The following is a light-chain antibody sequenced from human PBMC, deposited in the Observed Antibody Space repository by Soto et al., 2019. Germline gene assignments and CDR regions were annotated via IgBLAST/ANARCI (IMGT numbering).Light chain of an antibody. CDR3: CSYAGSYTHVV. Sequence: QSALTQPRSVSGSPGQSVTIPCTGTSSDVGGYNYVYWYQQHPGKAPKLMIYDVSKRPSGVPDRFSGSKSGNRASLAISGRQAEDEADYSCCSYAGSYTHVVFGGGTKVTVL. J-gene: IGLJ2*01. CDR1: SSDVGGYNY. CDR2: DVS. V-gene: IGLV2-11*01.